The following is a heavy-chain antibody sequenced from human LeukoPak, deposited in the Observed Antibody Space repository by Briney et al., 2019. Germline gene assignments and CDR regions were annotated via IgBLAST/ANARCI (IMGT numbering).Heavy chain of an antibody. CDR1: GFTVSSNS. J-gene: IGHJ4*02. Sequence: GGSLRLSCTVSGFTVSSNSMSWVRQAPGKGLEWVSFIYSDNTHYSDSVKGRFTISRDYAKNTLYLQMNSLRAEDTAVYYCAMGGSGTLHYWGQGTLVTVSS. D-gene: IGHD1-14*01. CDR2: IYSDNT. V-gene: IGHV3-66*03. CDR3: AMGGSGTLHY.